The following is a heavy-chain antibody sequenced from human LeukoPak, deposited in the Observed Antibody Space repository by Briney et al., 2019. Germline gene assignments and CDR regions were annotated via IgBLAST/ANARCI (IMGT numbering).Heavy chain of an antibody. CDR1: GGSFSGYY. D-gene: IGHD3-3*01. J-gene: IGHJ4*02. Sequence: PSETLSLTCAVYGGSFSGYYWSWIRQPPGKGLEWIGEINHSGSTNYNPSLKSRVTISVDTSKNQFSLKLSSVTAADTAVDYCARGGYYDFWSGFYFDYWGQGTLVTVSS. CDR3: ARGGYYDFWSGFYFDY. V-gene: IGHV4-34*01. CDR2: INHSGST.